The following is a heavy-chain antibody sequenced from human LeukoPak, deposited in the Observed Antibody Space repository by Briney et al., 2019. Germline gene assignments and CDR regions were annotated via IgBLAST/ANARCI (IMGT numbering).Heavy chain of an antibody. D-gene: IGHD6-13*01. Sequence: SETLSLTCTVSGGSISSYYWSWIRQPPGKGLEWIGYIYYSGSTNYNPSLKSRVTISVDTSKNQFSLKLSSVTAADTAVYYCASCRASSSWYSFYYYYYMDVWGKGTTVTVSS. CDR2: IYYSGST. V-gene: IGHV4-59*08. CDR1: GGSISSYY. J-gene: IGHJ6*03. CDR3: ASCRASSSWYSFYYYYYMDV.